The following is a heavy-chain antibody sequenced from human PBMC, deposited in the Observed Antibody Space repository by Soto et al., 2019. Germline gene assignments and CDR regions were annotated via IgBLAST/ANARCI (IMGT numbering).Heavy chain of an antibody. J-gene: IGHJ6*02. CDR3: AKDKSRSYYLYGLDV. Sequence: QVQLVESGGGVVQPGRSLRLSCAASGFTFSSSGFHWVRQAPGKGLEWVAVISFDGRDKYYADSVKGRFTISRDNSKNTVYRQMNSVSAEATAVYDCAKDKSRSYYLYGLDVWGQGTTVTVSS. CDR2: ISFDGRDK. D-gene: IGHD6-13*01. V-gene: IGHV3-30*18. CDR1: GFTFSSSG.